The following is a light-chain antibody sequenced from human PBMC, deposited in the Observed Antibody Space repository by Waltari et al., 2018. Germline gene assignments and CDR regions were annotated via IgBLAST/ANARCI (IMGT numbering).Light chain of an antibody. CDR2: GAS. CDR1: QGISIS. CDR3: QQYYSTPWT. Sequence: DIQMTQSPSSLSASVGDRVTITCRASQGISISLAWYPQKPGKGPKLLLYGASRLGSGGPSKVSGRGTGTDYTLTISSLQPEDFATYYCQQYYSTPWTFGQGTKVEIK. J-gene: IGKJ1*01. V-gene: IGKV1-NL1*01.